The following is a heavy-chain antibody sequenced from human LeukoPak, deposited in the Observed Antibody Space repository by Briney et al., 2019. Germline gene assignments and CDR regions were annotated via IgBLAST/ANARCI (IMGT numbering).Heavy chain of an antibody. D-gene: IGHD5-18*01. V-gene: IGHV3-30-3*01. J-gene: IGHJ4*02. CDR3: VRDKGIQLWVYFDC. CDR1: GFTFSNYA. Sequence: PGGSLRLSCAASGFTFSNYAMHWVRQAPGKGLEWVALTSYDGSNRFYADSVEGRFTISRDNSKNLMFLEMNSLRSEDTAMYYCVRDKGIQLWVYFDCWGQGTLVTVSS. CDR2: TSYDGSNR.